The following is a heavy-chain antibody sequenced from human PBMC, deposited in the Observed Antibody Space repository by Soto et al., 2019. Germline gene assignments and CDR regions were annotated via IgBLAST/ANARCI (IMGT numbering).Heavy chain of an antibody. Sequence: SETLSLTCDVSRYSINNNNWWSLVRQPPGGGLEWIGELRHGGSTNYNPSLESRVTFSVDISKNQFFLKLSSVTAADTAVYYCTKNSAYALDYWGQGTLVTVSS. CDR2: LRHGGST. V-gene: IGHV4-4*02. J-gene: IGHJ4*02. D-gene: IGHD5-12*01. CDR1: RYSINNNNW. CDR3: TKNSAYALDY.